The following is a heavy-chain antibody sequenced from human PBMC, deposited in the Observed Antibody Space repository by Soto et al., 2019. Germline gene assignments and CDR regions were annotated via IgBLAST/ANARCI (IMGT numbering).Heavy chain of an antibody. CDR2: ISYDGSNK. CDR1: GFTFSSYA. CDR3: ARVPGVAGGTMDLWY. D-gene: IGHD6-19*01. Sequence: QVQLVESGGGVVQPGRSLRLSCAASGFTFSSYAMHWVRQAPGKGLEWVAVISYDGSNKYYADSVKGRFTISRDNSKNTLYLQTNSLRAEDTAVYYCARVPGVAGGTMDLWYWGQGTLVTVSS. J-gene: IGHJ4*02. V-gene: IGHV3-30-3*01.